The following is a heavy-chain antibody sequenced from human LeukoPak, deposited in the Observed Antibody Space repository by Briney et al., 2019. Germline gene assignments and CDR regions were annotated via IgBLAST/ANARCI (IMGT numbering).Heavy chain of an antibody. CDR2: INPRGGST. CDR1: GYTFTSYY. J-gene: IGHJ6*03. CDR3: TRDVRLRHKYYYMDV. V-gene: IGHV1-46*01. D-gene: IGHD4-17*01. Sequence: ASVKVSCKASGYTFTSYYMHWVRQAPGQGPEWMGIINPRGGSTDYAQKFQGRVTMTSDTSTSTVYMELKSLRAEDTAVYYCTRDVRLRHKYYYMDVWGKGTTVTVSS.